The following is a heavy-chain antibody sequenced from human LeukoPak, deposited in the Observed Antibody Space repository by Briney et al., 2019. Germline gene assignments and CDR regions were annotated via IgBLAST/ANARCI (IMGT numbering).Heavy chain of an antibody. D-gene: IGHD1-1*01. V-gene: IGHV3-7*01. Sequence: GSLRLSCAASGFNFGTFSMSWVRQAPGRGLESVAKINQDGSVRDYVNSMEGRFTISRDNANNFLYLQMNSLRADDAAVYYCARDQNFYVRTGEGYFQHWGQGTLVTVSS. CDR3: ARDQNFYVRTGEGYFQH. J-gene: IGHJ1*01. CDR2: INQDGSVR. CDR1: GFNFGTFS.